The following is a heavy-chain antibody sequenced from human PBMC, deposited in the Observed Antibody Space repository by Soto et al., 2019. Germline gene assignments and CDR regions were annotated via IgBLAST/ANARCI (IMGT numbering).Heavy chain of an antibody. CDR1: VYTFTSYD. J-gene: IGHJ6*03. Sequence: ASVNFSCQASVYTFTSYDLNWPREATGQRLEWKGWMNPNSGNTGYAQKFQGRVTMTRNTSISTAYMELSSLRSEDTAVYYCARFGVTMVRGVIINYYYYYMDVWGKGTTVTVSS. CDR3: ARFGVTMVRGVIINYYYYYMDV. D-gene: IGHD3-10*01. CDR2: MNPNSGNT. V-gene: IGHV1-8*01.